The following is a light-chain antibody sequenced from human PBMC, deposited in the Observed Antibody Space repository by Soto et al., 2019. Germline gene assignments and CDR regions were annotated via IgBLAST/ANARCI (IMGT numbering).Light chain of an antibody. V-gene: IGKV1-5*03. Sequence: DSKLTKSPSTLSASVGDRVTITCGASQSISRCLAWYQQKPGKAPKFLIYKTSNLESGVPSRFSGSGSGTVFTLTISSLQPDGFATYYCQYSNNYCWTFGQGTKVEIK. J-gene: IGKJ1*01. CDR2: KTS. CDR3: QYSNNYCWT. CDR1: QSISRC.